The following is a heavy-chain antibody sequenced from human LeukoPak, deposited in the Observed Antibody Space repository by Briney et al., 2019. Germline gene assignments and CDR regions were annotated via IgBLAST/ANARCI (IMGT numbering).Heavy chain of an antibody. Sequence: ASVKASCKASGYTFTSYYMHWVRQAPGQGLEWMGIINPSGGSTSYAQKFQGRVTMTRDTSTSTVYMELSSLRSEDTAVYYCARGSYYYDSSGLYYFDYWGQGTLVTVSS. CDR3: ARGSYYYDSSGLYYFDY. J-gene: IGHJ4*02. D-gene: IGHD3-22*01. CDR1: GYTFTSYY. V-gene: IGHV1-46*01. CDR2: INPSGGST.